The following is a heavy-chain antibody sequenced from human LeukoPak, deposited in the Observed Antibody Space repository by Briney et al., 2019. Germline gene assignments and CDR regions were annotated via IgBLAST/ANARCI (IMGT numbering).Heavy chain of an antibody. D-gene: IGHD4-17*01. J-gene: IGHJ4*02. V-gene: IGHV4-61*02. CDR1: GDSISGANYY. CDR2: ISTSGST. CDR3: ARHTTVTTRGGYYFDY. Sequence: PSETLSLTCTVSGDSISGANYYWTWIRQPADKGLEWIGRISTSGSTSYDPSLKSRVTISVDTSKNQFSLKLSSVTAADTAVYYCARHTTVTTRGGYYFDYWGQGTLVTVSS.